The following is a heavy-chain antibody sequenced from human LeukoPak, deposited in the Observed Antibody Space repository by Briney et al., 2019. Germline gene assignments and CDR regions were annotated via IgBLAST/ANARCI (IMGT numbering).Heavy chain of an antibody. D-gene: IGHD5-12*01. CDR1: GGSISSGDYY. Sequence: SETLSLTCTVSGGSISSGDYYWSWIRQPPGTGLEWIGYIYYSGSTYYNPSLKSRVTISVDTSKNQFSLKLSSVTAADTAVYYCASYSGYDLYYFDYWGQGTLVTVSS. CDR3: ASYSGYDLYYFDY. J-gene: IGHJ4*02. V-gene: IGHV4-30-4*01. CDR2: IYYSGST.